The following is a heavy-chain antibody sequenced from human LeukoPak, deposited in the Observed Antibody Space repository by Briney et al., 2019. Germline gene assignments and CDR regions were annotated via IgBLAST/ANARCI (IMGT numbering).Heavy chain of an antibody. V-gene: IGHV3-33*01. CDR1: GFTFSSYG. CDR3: ARVPYGGNSGPLTYYYYGMDV. Sequence: PGRSLRLSCAASGFTFSSYGMHWVRQAPGKGLEWVAVIWYDGSNKYYADSVKGRFTISRDNSKNTLYLQMNSLRAEDTAVYYCARVPYGGNSGPLTYYYYGMDVWGQGTTVTVSS. CDR2: IWYDGSNK. J-gene: IGHJ6*02. D-gene: IGHD4-23*01.